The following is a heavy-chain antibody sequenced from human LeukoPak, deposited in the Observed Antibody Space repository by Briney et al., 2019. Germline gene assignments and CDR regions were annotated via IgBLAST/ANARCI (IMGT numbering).Heavy chain of an antibody. J-gene: IGHJ6*03. D-gene: IGHD3-10*01. CDR3: ARDSSEFDYYYYMDV. V-gene: IGHV3-33*08. CDR2: IRYDGSNK. CDR1: GFTFTSYG. Sequence: SCKAFGFTFTSYGMHWVRQAPGKGLEWVAFIRYDGSNKYYADSVKGRFTISRDNAKNSLYLQMNSLRAEDTAVYYCARDSSEFDYYYYMDVWGKGTTVTISS.